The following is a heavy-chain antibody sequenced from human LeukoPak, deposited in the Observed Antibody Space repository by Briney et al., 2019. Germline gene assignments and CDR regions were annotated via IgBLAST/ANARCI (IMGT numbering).Heavy chain of an antibody. J-gene: IGHJ4*02. CDR3: AKARMRTVTSPNLRY. CDR2: ISGSGGST. V-gene: IGHV3-23*01. CDR1: GFTFSSYA. D-gene: IGHD4-17*01. Sequence: PGGSLRLSCAASGFTFSSYAMSWVRQAPGKGLEWVSAISGSGGSTYYAASGKGRFPISRDNSKNTLYLQMNSLTAEDTAVSSCAKARMRTVTSPNLRYWGQGPLVTVSS.